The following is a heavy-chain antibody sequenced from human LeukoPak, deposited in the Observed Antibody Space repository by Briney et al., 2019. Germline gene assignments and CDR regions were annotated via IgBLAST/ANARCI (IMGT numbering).Heavy chain of an antibody. V-gene: IGHV3-53*01. CDR2: IYGGST. Sequence: GGSLRLSCAASGFIVSDNYMTWVRQAPGKGLEWVSIIYGGSTYYADSVKGRFTISRDNSKNTVYPQMNSLRAEDTAVYYCARDFEGVHRTTNSYTYYYYMDVWGKGTTVIVSS. J-gene: IGHJ6*03. D-gene: IGHD2/OR15-2a*01. CDR3: ARDFEGVHRTTNSYTYYYYMDV. CDR1: GFIVSDNY.